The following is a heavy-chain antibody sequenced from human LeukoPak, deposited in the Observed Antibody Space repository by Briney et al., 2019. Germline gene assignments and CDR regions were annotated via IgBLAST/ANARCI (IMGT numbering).Heavy chain of an antibody. CDR3: ARRLVAASDYYFHY. CDR2: IHPDNGGT. Sequence: GASVKVSCKTFGYTFIGVYIHWVRQAPGQGLEWMGWIHPDNGGTNYAQKFQGRVTMTRDTSISTAYMELSSLTSDDTAVLYCARRLVAASDYYFHYWAQGTLVTVSS. D-gene: IGHD6-25*01. V-gene: IGHV1-2*02. J-gene: IGHJ4*02. CDR1: GYTFIGVY.